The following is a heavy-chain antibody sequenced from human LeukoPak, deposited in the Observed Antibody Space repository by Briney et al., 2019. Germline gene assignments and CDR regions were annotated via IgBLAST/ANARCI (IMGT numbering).Heavy chain of an antibody. CDR2: IYTSGST. D-gene: IGHD3-22*01. Sequence: SETLSLTCTVSGGSISSYYWSWIRQPAGKGLEWIGRIYTSGSTNYNPSLKSRVTMSVDTSKTQFSLKLSSVTAADTAVYYCARGRGDDSSGYYPTSYYFDYWGQGTRVTVSS. V-gene: IGHV4-4*07. CDR1: GGSISSYY. CDR3: ARGRGDDSSGYYPTSYYFDY. J-gene: IGHJ4*02.